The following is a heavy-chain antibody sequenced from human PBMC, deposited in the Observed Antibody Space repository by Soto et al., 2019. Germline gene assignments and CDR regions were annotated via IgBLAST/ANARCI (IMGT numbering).Heavy chain of an antibody. D-gene: IGHD6-13*01. V-gene: IGHV4-31*03. CDR2: NYYSGST. CDR1: GGSISSGGYY. Sequence: QVQLQESGPGLVKPSQTLSLTCTVSGGSISSGGYYWSWIRQHPGKGLEWIGYNYYSGSTYYNPSLKCRVTISVDTSKNHFALKLSSVTAADTAVYYCARDVKSGQQPAGWFDPWGQGTLVTVSS. CDR3: ARDVKSGQQPAGWFDP. J-gene: IGHJ5*02.